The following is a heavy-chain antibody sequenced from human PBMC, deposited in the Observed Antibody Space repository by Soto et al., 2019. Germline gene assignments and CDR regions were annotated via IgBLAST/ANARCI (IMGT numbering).Heavy chain of an antibody. CDR1: GGSISSSSYY. CDR3: SRRGWYWGFLRYYGDD. CDR2: IYYSGST. D-gene: IGHD2-15*01. Sequence: SETLSLTCTVSGGSISSSSYYWGWIRQPPGKGLEWIGSIYYSGSTYYNPSLKSRVTISVDTSKNQFSLKLSSVTAADTAVYYCSRRGWYWGFLRYYGDDWGKGTLVTVS. J-gene: IGHJ4*02. V-gene: IGHV4-39*01.